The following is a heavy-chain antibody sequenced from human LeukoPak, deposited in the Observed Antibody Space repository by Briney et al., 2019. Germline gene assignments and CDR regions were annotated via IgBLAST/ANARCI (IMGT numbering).Heavy chain of an antibody. Sequence: GASVKVSCKASGYTFTDYALHWVRQAPGQSLEWMGWITTGRGETRYSQEFQRRITSTRDTSASTVYMDLSDLRSEDTAVYYCARGGKQWRGGNYFDSWGQGTLVAVSS. D-gene: IGHD6-19*01. CDR1: GYTFTDYA. J-gene: IGHJ4*02. V-gene: IGHV1-3*03. CDR2: ITTGRGET. CDR3: ARGGKQWRGGNYFDS.